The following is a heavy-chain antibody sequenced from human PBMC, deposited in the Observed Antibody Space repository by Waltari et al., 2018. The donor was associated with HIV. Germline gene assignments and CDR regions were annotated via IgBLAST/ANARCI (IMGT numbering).Heavy chain of an antibody. CDR2: MYNSGTT. CDR3: ARRGDGFNQHARLDH. V-gene: IGHV4-39*01. D-gene: IGHD2-2*01. J-gene: IGHJ4*02. Sequence: QLHLQESGPGLVKPSETLALTRTVSGGSLTSNDFYGAGIRQPPGKGLEWMGRMYNSGTTDYNPSLKSRVSMSRDTSKNRFSLRLHSVTAADTAIYYCARRGDGFNQHARLDHWGPGTLVTVSS. CDR1: GGSLTSNDFY.